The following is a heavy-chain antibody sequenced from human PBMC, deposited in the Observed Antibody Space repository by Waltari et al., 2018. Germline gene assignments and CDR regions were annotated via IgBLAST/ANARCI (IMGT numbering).Heavy chain of an antibody. CDR1: GFTFSSYW. J-gene: IGHJ4*02. CDR2: IKQDGSGK. Sequence: EVELVESGGGLVQPGGSLRLSCAASGFTFSSYWMSWFRRAPGKGREWVANIKQDGSGKYYVDSVRGRFTIARDNAKNSLYLQMNSLGAEDTAVYYCARREGRWLQCPYFDYWGQGTLVTVSS. V-gene: IGHV3-7*01. CDR3: ARREGRWLQCPYFDY. D-gene: IGHD5-12*01.